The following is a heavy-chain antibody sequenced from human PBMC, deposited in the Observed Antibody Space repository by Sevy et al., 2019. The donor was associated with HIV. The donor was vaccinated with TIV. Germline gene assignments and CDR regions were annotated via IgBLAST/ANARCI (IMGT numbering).Heavy chain of an antibody. Sequence: GRSLRLSCAASGFTFSTYAMSWVRQAPGKGLEWVSAISGSGGSTYYADSMEGRFIISRDKSKNTLYLQMNSLRAEDTAVYYCAKGDSTFYGLDVWGQGTTVTVSS. CDR1: GFTFSTYA. J-gene: IGHJ6*02. D-gene: IGHD6-13*01. CDR3: AKGDSTFYGLDV. CDR2: ISGSGGST. V-gene: IGHV3-23*01.